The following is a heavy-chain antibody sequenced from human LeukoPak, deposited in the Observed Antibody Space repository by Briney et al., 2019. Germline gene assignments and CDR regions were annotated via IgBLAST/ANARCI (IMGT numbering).Heavy chain of an antibody. J-gene: IGHJ6*02. D-gene: IGHD3-9*01. CDR2: FSGSGGST. Sequence: GGSLRLPCAASGHPFISYDMSWVRQARGKGLEWVSVFSGSGGSTYYADSVRVRFTIYRDSSKYTLYLHLNSLRATDTAVYYCAKGLNTLTGCTQPYSYTMDTWGHGTTVTASS. CDR3: AKGLNTLTGCTQPYSYTMDT. V-gene: IGHV3-23*01. CDR1: GHPFISYD.